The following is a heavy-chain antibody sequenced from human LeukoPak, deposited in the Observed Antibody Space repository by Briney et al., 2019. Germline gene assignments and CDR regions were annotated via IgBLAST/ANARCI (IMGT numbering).Heavy chain of an antibody. J-gene: IGHJ3*02. CDR1: GGSISSGGYS. V-gene: IGHV4-30-2*01. CDR3: ARGYAIGAFDI. CDR2: IYHSGST. Sequence: SQTLSLTCAVSGGSISSGGYSWSWIRQPPGKGLEWIGYIYHSGSTYYNPSLKSRVTISVDRSKNQFSLKLSSVTAADTAVYYCARGYAIGAFDIWGQGTMVTVSS. D-gene: IGHD1-1*01.